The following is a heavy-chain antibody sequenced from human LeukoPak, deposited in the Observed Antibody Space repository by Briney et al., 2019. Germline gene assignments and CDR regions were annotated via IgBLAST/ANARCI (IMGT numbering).Heavy chain of an antibody. CDR3: ASSKSSSSWYPYYYYMDV. V-gene: IGHV3-7*01. J-gene: IGHJ6*03. Sequence: GGSLRLSCAASGFTFSSYWMSWVRQAPGKGLEWVANIKQDGSEKYYVDSVKGRFTISRDNAKNSLYLQMNSLRAEDTAVYYCASSKSSSSWYPYYYYMDVWGKGTTVTVSS. CDR1: GFTFSSYW. CDR2: IKQDGSEK. D-gene: IGHD6-13*01.